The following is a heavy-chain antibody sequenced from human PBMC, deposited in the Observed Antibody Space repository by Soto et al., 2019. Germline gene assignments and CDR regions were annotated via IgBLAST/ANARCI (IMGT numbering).Heavy chain of an antibody. CDR3: AHSLRSFSSNGLDV. J-gene: IGHJ6*02. CDR2: IHNSGTT. V-gene: IGHV4-31*03. D-gene: IGHD2-15*01. CDR1: GASISSSVYY. Sequence: QVQLQESGPGLVKPSQTLSLTCTVSGASISSSVYYWSWIRQHPGKGLEWIGYIHNSGTTYNNPSVERRLIISVDTSKNQFSLRLSSVTAADTAVYYCAHSLRSFSSNGLDVWGQGTTVTVSS.